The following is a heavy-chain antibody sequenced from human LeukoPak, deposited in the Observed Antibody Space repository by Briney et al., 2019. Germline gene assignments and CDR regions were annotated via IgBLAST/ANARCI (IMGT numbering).Heavy chain of an antibody. D-gene: IGHD3-22*01. CDR3: AIKLSSGGY. CDR1: GYTFTSYD. CDR2: VSPNSANT. V-gene: IGHV1-8*01. Sequence: GASVKVSCKASGYTFTSYDVNWVRQATGQGVEWMGWVSPNSANTAYAQKFQGRVTMTRNTSISTAYMELSSLRSEDTAVYYCAIKLSSGGYWGQGTLVTVSS. J-gene: IGHJ4*02.